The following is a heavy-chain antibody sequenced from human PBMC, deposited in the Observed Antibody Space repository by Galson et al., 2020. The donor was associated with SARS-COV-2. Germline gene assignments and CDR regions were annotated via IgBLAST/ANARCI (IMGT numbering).Heavy chain of an antibody. V-gene: IGHV4-59*08. CDR1: GGSIRNYY. CDR2: IYYTGST. Sequence: ETSETLSLTCTVSGGSIRNYYWSWIRQPPGKGLEWIGYIYYTGSTDYNPSLKSRVTIPLDTPKNHFSLKLTSVTAADTAVYYCASHGEFCDSGGCYSGNWFDPWGQGTLVTVSS. D-gene: IGHD2-15*01. J-gene: IGHJ5*01. CDR3: ASHGEFCDSGGCYSGNWFDP.